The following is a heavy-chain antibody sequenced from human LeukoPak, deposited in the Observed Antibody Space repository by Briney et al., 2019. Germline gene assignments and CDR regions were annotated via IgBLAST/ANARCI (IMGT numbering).Heavy chain of an antibody. V-gene: IGHV1-8*01. Sequence: ASVTVSCKASGYTFTSYDINWVRQATGQGLEWMGWMNPNSGNTGYAQKFQGRVTMTRNTSISTAYMELSSLRSEDTAVYYCARGGERFLEWLLPKYNWFDPWGQGTLVTVSS. CDR3: ARGGERFLEWLLPKYNWFDP. D-gene: IGHD3-3*01. CDR2: MNPNSGNT. J-gene: IGHJ5*02. CDR1: GYTFTSYD.